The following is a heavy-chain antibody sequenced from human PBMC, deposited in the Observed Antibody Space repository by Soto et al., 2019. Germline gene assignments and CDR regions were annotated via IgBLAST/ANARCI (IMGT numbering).Heavy chain of an antibody. CDR3: ARIRWIAAAFTNWFDP. V-gene: IGHV2-26*01. Sequence: GSGPTLVNPTETLTLTCTVSGFSLSNARMGVSWIRQPPGKALEWLAHIFSNDEKSYSTSLKSRLTISKDTSKSQVVLTMTNMDPVDTATYYCARIRWIAAAFTNWFDPWGQGTLVTVSS. J-gene: IGHJ5*02. CDR1: GFSLSNARMG. D-gene: IGHD6-13*01. CDR2: IFSNDEK.